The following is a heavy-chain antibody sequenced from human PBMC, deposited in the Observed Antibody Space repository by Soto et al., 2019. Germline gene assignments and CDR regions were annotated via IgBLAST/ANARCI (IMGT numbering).Heavy chain of an antibody. J-gene: IGHJ4*02. CDR1: GGSFSGYY. Sequence: QVQLQQWGAGLLKPSETLSLTCAVYGGSFSGYYWSWIRQPPGKGLEWIGEINPSGSTNYNPSLKSRVTISVDTSKNQFSLKLSSVTAADTAVYYCARSSLVRGITMVRGAPVDYWGQGTLVTVSS. CDR3: ARSSLVRGITMVRGAPVDY. CDR2: INPSGST. D-gene: IGHD3-10*01. V-gene: IGHV4-34*01.